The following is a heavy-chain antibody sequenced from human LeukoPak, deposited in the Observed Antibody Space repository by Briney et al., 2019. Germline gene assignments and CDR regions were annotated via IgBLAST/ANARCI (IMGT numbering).Heavy chain of an antibody. Sequence: QPGRSLRLSCAASGFTFDDYAMHWVRQAPGKGLEWVSGISWNSGSIGYADSVKGRFTISRDNAKNSLYLQMNSLRAEDTALYYCAKDFSSSWTGFDYWGQGTLVTVSS. J-gene: IGHJ4*02. CDR3: AKDFSSSWTGFDY. CDR2: ISWNSGSI. CDR1: GFTFDDYA. D-gene: IGHD6-13*01. V-gene: IGHV3-9*01.